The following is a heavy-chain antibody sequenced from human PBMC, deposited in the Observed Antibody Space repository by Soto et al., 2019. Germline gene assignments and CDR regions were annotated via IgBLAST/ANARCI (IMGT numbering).Heavy chain of an antibody. CDR2: ISGSGGST. D-gene: IGHD1-26*01. J-gene: IGHJ6*02. Sequence: GGSLRLSCAASGFTFSSYAMSWVRQAPGKGLEWVSAISGSGGSTYYADSVKGRFTISRDNSKNTLYLQVNSLRAEDTAVYDCAKDGSICYRSRVGGMDVWGQGTTVSGS. CDR1: GFTFSSYA. CDR3: AKDGSICYRSRVGGMDV. V-gene: IGHV3-23*01.